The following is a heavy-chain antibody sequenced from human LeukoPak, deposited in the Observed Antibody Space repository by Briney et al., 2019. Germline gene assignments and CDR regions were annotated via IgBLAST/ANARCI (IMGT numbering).Heavy chain of an antibody. CDR1: GHTFTSYD. J-gene: IGHJ5*02. Sequence: ASVKVSCKASGHTFTSYDLNWVRQATGQGLEWMGWMNPNTGNTGYAQKFQGRVTMTRNTSISTAYMELSSLRSEDTAVYYCARGLGYCSGGSCSYWFDPWGQGTLVTVSS. CDR2: MNPNTGNT. CDR3: ARGLGYCSGGSCSYWFDP. V-gene: IGHV1-8*01. D-gene: IGHD2-15*01.